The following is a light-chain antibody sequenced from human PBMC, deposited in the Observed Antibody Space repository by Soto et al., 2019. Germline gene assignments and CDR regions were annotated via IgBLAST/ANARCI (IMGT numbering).Light chain of an antibody. CDR1: QSTSSW. CDR3: QQYNSFSLT. V-gene: IGKV1-5*03. Sequence: DILMTQSPSTLSASVGETVTLTCRASQSTSSWVAWYQQRPGKPPKLVIYGASTLERGVPSRFSGSGSGTDFTLTISSLQPEDFAIYYCQQYNSFSLTFGGGTKVEIK. J-gene: IGKJ4*01. CDR2: GAS.